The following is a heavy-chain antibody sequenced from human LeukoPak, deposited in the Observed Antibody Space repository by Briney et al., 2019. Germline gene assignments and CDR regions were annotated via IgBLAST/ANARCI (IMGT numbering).Heavy chain of an antibody. V-gene: IGHV1-69*02. J-gene: IGHJ4*02. D-gene: IGHD3-10*01. CDR2: IIPVSGVT. CDR3: ARSMVRGMPDY. Sequence: SVKVSCKASGGSFTTYPITWVRQAPGQGLEWMGRIIPVSGVTKYAQKLQGRVTITADKSTSTAYMELRSLRSEDTAVYYCARSMVRGMPDYWGQGTLVTVSS. CDR1: GGSFTTYP.